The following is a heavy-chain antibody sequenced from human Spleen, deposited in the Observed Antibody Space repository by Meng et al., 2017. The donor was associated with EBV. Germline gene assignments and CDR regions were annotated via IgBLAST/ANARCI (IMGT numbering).Heavy chain of an antibody. CDR1: GYTFTSYD. Sequence: QVQWVQSVAEVKKPGTAVKVSCKASGYTFTSYDINWVRQATGQGLEWMGWMNPHSGSTRYAQKFQGRVTLTRNTSISTAYMELSSLTSQDTAVYFCARGRWAAVAGPSPFGSWGQGTLVTVSS. J-gene: IGHJ4*02. CDR2: MNPHSGST. CDR3: ARGRWAAVAGPSPFGS. D-gene: IGHD6-19*01. V-gene: IGHV1-8*01.